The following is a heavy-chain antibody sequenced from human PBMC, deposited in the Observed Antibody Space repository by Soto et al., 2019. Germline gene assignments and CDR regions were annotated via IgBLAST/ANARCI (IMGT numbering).Heavy chain of an antibody. CDR3: ARGRTFLYYYDSGDAFAI. J-gene: IGHJ3*02. V-gene: IGHV3-53*02. D-gene: IGHD3-22*01. Sequence: EVQLVETGGGLIQPGGSLRLSCAASGFTVSSNYMSWVRQATGKGLEWVSVIYSGGSTYYADSVKGRFTISRDNSKNTLYLQMNSLRAEDTAVYYCARGRTFLYYYDSGDAFAIWGQGTMVTVSS. CDR2: IYSGGST. CDR1: GFTVSSNY.